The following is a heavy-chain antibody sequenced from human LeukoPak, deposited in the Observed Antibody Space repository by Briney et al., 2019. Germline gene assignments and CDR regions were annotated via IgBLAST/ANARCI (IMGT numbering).Heavy chain of an antibody. Sequence: GGSLRLSCAASGFTFSSYAMSWVRQAPGKGLEWVSAISGSGGSTYYADSVKGRFTISRDNSKYTLYLQMNSLRAEDTAVYYCAKPRIAAAGTPEYFQHWGQGTLVTVSS. CDR3: AKPRIAAAGTPEYFQH. V-gene: IGHV3-23*01. CDR2: ISGSGGST. J-gene: IGHJ1*01. CDR1: GFTFSSYA. D-gene: IGHD6-13*01.